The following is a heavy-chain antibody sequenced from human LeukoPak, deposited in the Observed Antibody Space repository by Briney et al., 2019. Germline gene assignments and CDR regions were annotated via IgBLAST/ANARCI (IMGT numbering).Heavy chain of an antibody. CDR1: GDSISSYF. CDR2: IYASGIT. D-gene: IGHD4-11*01. CDR3: AREPLQSRPLDV. J-gene: IGHJ6*04. Sequence: PSETLYLTCTVSGDSISSYFWTWIRQPAGKGLEWIGRIYASGITNYNPSLRSRVTMSVDTSKNQFSLKLSSVTAADTAVYYCAREPLQSRPLDVWDKGTTVTVSS. V-gene: IGHV4-4*07.